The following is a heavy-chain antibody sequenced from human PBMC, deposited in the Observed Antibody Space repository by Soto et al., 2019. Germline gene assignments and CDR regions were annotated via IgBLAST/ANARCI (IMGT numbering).Heavy chain of an antibody. Sequence: ASVKVSCKASGYTFTGHYIHWVRQAPGQGPEWMGEIGPASGDTRYAQKFQGRVTMTRDTSITTVYMELNNLSPDDTADYYCGRGRSGQLVVFYWGQGTPVTVSS. CDR2: IGPASGDT. V-gene: IGHV1-2*02. CDR1: GYTFTGHY. D-gene: IGHD3-10*01. J-gene: IGHJ4*02. CDR3: GRGRSGQLVVFY.